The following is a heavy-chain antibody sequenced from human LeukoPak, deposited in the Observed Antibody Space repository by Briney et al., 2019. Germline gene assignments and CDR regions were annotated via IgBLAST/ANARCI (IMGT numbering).Heavy chain of an antibody. CDR3: ARGLRGYNWFDP. D-gene: IGHD3-16*01. J-gene: IGHJ5*02. V-gene: IGHV4-59*08. CDR1: GGSISSYY. Sequence: SETLSLTCTVSGGSISSYYWSWIRQPPGKGLEWVGYIYYSGSTNYNPSLKSRVTISVDTSKHQFSLKLSSVTAADTAVYYCARGLRGYNWFDPWGQGTLVTVSS. CDR2: IYYSGST.